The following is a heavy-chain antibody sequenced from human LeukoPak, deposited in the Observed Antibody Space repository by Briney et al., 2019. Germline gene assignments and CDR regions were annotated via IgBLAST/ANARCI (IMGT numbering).Heavy chain of an antibody. J-gene: IGHJ6*03. CDR2: IGTAGDT. CDR3: ARGGDFGYSYGGYYYMDV. D-gene: IGHD5-18*01. CDR1: GFTFSSYD. V-gene: IGHV3-13*01. Sequence: GGSLRLSCAASGFTFSSYDMHWVRQAKGKRLEWVSTIGTAGDTYYLDSVKGRFTISRENAKNSLYLQMNSLTAGDTAVYYCARGGDFGYSYGGYYYMDVWGKGTTVIVSS.